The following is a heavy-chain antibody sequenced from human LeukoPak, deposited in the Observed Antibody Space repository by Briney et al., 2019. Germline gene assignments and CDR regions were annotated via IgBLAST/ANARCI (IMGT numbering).Heavy chain of an antibody. D-gene: IGHD1-26*01. V-gene: IGHV3-30*18. CDR1: GFIFSSFA. J-gene: IGHJ4*02. Sequence: GGSLRLSCSASGFIFSSFALHWVRQAPGKGLEWVALISYDGSNEFYADSVKGRFSISRDNSKNTLYLQMNSLRAEDTAVYYCAKPHGESSPYYFDYWGQGTLVTVSS. CDR2: ISYDGSNE. CDR3: AKPHGESSPYYFDY.